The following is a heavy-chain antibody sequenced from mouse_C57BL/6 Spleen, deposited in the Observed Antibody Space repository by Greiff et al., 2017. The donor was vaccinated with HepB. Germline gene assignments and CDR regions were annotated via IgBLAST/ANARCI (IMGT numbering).Heavy chain of an antibody. Sequence: VQLQQSGPELVKPGASVKISCKASGYTFTDYYMNWVKQSHGKSLEWIGDINPNNGGTSYNQKFKGKATLTVDKSSSTAYMELRSLTSEDSAVYYCAGGLRPEDYFDYWGQGTTLTVSS. CDR2: INPNNGGT. CDR1: GYTFTDYY. D-gene: IGHD2-4*01. CDR3: AGGLRPEDYFDY. J-gene: IGHJ2*01. V-gene: IGHV1-26*01.